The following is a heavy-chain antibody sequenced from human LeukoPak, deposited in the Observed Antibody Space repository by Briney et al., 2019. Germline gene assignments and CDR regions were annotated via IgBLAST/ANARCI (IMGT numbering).Heavy chain of an antibody. CDR1: GGSISSGSYY. J-gene: IGHJ5*02. CDR2: IYTSGST. CDR3: ARADGYDYVWGSYRYRNWFDP. D-gene: IGHD3-16*02. V-gene: IGHV4-61*02. Sequence: PSETLSLTCTVSGGSISSGSYYWSWIRQPAGKGLEWIGRIYTSGSTNYNPSLKSRVTISVDTSKNQFSLKLSSVTAADTAVYYCARADGYDYVWGSYRYRNWFDPWGQETLVTVSS.